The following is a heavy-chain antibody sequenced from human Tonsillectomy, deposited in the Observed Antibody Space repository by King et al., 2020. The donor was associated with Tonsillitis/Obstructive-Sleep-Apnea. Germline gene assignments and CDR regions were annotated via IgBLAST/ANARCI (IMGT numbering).Heavy chain of an antibody. CDR2: ISAGGGST. Sequence: VQLVESGGGLVQSGGSLRLSCAASGFTFSSCAMSWVRQAPGKGLEWVSSISAGGGSTYYANSVKGRFTISRDDSKNTLYLQMSSLRAEDTALYYCARGEYSGGYQGLYYFDHWGQGTLVTVSS. D-gene: IGHD1-26*01. V-gene: IGHV3-23*04. CDR1: GFTFSSCA. CDR3: ARGEYSGGYQGLYYFDH. J-gene: IGHJ4*02.